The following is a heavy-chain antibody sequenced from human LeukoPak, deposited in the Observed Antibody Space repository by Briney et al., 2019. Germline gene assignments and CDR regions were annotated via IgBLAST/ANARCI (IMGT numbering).Heavy chain of an antibody. CDR1: GYTFTDYY. CDR2: TNPNSGGT. Sequence: ASVTVSCKASGYTFTDYYIHWVRQAPGQGPEWMGWTNPNSGGTRFAQKFQGRVTMTRDTSIGTAYMDLSSLRSDDTAVYYCARGGSGLAYWGQGTLITVSS. D-gene: IGHD3-10*01. J-gene: IGHJ4*02. V-gene: IGHV1-2*02. CDR3: ARGGSGLAY.